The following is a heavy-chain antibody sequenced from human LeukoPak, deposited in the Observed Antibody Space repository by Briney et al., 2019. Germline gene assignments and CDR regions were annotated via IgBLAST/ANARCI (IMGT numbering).Heavy chain of an antibody. CDR2: ISSSGTYI. J-gene: IGHJ4*02. CDR3: ARDQGGSDPYYFDY. V-gene: IGHV3-21*01. D-gene: IGHD1-26*01. Sequence: GGSLRLSCAASGFTFSSYNMNWVRQAPGKGLEWVSSISSSGTYIYYADSVKGRFTISRDNAKKSLYLQMNSLRAEDTAVYYCARDQGGSDPYYFDYWGQGTLVTVSS. CDR1: GFTFSSYN.